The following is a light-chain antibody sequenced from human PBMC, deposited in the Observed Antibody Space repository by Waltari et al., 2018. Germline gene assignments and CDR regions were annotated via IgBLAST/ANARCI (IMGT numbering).Light chain of an antibody. Sequence: EIVLTQSPATLSLSPGERATPSGRASQSISSNLGWYQQKPGQAPRLLIHEASKRATGIPARFLGSGSGTDFTLTISSLEAEDFAVYYCQQRTSWPLTFGGGTRVEVK. J-gene: IGKJ4*01. CDR3: QQRTSWPLT. CDR1: QSISSN. V-gene: IGKV3-11*01. CDR2: EAS.